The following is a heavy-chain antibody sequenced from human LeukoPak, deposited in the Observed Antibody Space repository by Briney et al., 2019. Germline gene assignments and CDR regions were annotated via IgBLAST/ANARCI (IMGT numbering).Heavy chain of an antibody. Sequence: SETLSLTCTVSGGSISSSSYYWGWIRQPPGKGLEWVGTIYYSGSTNYNPSLKSRLTISVDTSKNQYSLTLSSVTAADSAVYYCVRQSGFSMIVVVFDYWGQGTLVTVSS. CDR3: VRQSGFSMIVVVFDY. CDR1: GGSISSSSYY. V-gene: IGHV4-39*01. J-gene: IGHJ4*02. CDR2: IYYSGST. D-gene: IGHD3-22*01.